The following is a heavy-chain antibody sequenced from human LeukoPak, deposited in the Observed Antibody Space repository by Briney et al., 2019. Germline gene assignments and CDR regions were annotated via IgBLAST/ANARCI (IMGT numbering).Heavy chain of an antibody. CDR2: IYHSGST. V-gene: IGHV4-38-2*02. J-gene: IGHJ4*02. Sequence: SETLSLTCTVSGYSISSGYYWGWIRQPPGKGLEWIGSIYHSGSTYYNPSLKSRVTISVDTSKNQFSLKLSSVTAADTAVYYCARGSRIAVAGYYFDYWGQGTLVTVSS. D-gene: IGHD6-19*01. CDR3: ARGSRIAVAGYYFDY. CDR1: GYSISSGYY.